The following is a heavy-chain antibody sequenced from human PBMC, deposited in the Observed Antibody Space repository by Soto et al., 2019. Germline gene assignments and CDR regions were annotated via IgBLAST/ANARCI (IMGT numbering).Heavy chain of an antibody. J-gene: IGHJ4*02. Sequence: GGSLRLSCAASGFTFSDYYMSWIRQAPGKGLEWVSYISSSGSTIYYADSVKGRFTISRDNAKNSLYLQMNSLRAEDTAVYYCARDYVDIAAAGPGPLFDYWGQGTLVTVSS. V-gene: IGHV3-11*01. CDR2: ISSSGSTI. CDR1: GFTFSDYY. CDR3: ARDYVDIAAAGPGPLFDY. D-gene: IGHD6-13*01.